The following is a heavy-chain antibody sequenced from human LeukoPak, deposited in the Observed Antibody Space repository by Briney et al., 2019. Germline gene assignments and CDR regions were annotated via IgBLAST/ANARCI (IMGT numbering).Heavy chain of an antibody. CDR2: INPNSGDT. V-gene: IGHV1-2*02. CDR1: GYTFTDYY. Sequence: ASVKVSCKASGYTFTDYYINWVRQAPGQGLEWIGWINPNSGDTNYAQKFQDRVTMTRDTSISTAYMELSRLRFDDTAVYYCARSPDILTGENFDYWGQGTLVTVSS. CDR3: ARSPDILTGENFDY. J-gene: IGHJ4*02. D-gene: IGHD3-9*01.